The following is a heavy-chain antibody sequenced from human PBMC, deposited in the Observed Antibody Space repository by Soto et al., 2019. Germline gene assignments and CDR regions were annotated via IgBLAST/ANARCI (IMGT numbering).Heavy chain of an antibody. CDR1: GFTFSSYA. J-gene: IGHJ4*02. Sequence: EVQLLESGGGLGQPGGSLRLSCAASGFTFSSYAMSWVRQAPGKGLEWVSAISGSGGSTYYADSVKGRFTISRDNSKNTLYLQMNSLRAEDTAVYYCAKLSMERSRYGTFDYWGQGTLVTVSS. D-gene: IGHD3-3*01. CDR3: AKLSMERSRYGTFDY. V-gene: IGHV3-23*01. CDR2: ISGSGGST.